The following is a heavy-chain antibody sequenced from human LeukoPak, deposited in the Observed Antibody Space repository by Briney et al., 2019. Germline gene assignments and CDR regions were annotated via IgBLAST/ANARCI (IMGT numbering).Heavy chain of an antibody. CDR1: GGTLSSYA. Sequence: SVKVSCKASGGTLSSYAISWVRQAPGQGLEWMGGIIPIFGTANYAQKFQGRVTITTDESTSTAYMELSSLRSEDTAVYYCARSAVASNGWFDPWGQGTLVTVSS. CDR3: ARSAVASNGWFDP. CDR2: IIPIFGTA. J-gene: IGHJ5*02. D-gene: IGHD6-19*01. V-gene: IGHV1-69*05.